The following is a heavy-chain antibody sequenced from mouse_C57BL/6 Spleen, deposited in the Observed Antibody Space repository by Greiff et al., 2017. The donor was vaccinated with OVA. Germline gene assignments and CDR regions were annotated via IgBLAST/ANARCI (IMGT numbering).Heavy chain of an antibody. J-gene: IGHJ4*01. V-gene: IGHV5-4*01. Sequence: EVQVVESGGGLVKPGGSLKLSCAASGFTFSSYAMSWVRQTPGQRLEWVATISDGGSYTYYPDNVKGRFTISRDNAKNNLYLQMSQLKSEDTAMYYCAREGDGNYVGAMDYWGQGTSVTVSS. D-gene: IGHD2-1*01. CDR2: ISDGGSYT. CDR1: GFTFSSYA. CDR3: AREGDGNYVGAMDY.